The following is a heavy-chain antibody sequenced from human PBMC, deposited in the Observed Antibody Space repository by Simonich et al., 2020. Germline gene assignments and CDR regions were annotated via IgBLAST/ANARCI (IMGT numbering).Heavy chain of an antibody. CDR2: IRSKATSYAT. J-gene: IGHJ4*02. CDR3: TRFDYYGSGSYYFDY. V-gene: IGHV3-73*02. Sequence: EVQLVESGGGLVQPGGSLKLSCAASGFTFSGSAMHWVRQASGKGLEWVGRIRSKATSYATAYAASVKGRFTISREDSKNTAYLQMNSLKTEDTAVYYCTRFDYYGSGSYYFDYWGQGTLVTVSS. CDR1: GFTFSGSA. D-gene: IGHD3-10*01.